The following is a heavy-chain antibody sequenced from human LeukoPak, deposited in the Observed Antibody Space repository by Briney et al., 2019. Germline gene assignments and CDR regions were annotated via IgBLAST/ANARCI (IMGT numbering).Heavy chain of an antibody. Sequence: GESLKISCKGSGFIFTDYWIGWVRLMPGKGLEWMAIVYPIDSDTRYTPSFEGQVTTSADRSISSAYLQLRSLQASDTAMYYCVRGGGDSGDFDCWGQGTLVTASS. CDR3: VRGGGDSGDFDC. J-gene: IGHJ4*02. V-gene: IGHV5-51*01. D-gene: IGHD2-21*02. CDR2: VYPIDSDT. CDR1: GFIFTDYW.